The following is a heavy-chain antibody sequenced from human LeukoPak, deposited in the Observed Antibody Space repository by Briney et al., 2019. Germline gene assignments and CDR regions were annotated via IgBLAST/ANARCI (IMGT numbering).Heavy chain of an antibody. V-gene: IGHV3-7*05. D-gene: IGHD1-1*01. CDR1: GFTLSSYW. CDR2: IKQDGSEK. Sequence: GGALRLSCSASGFTLSSYWMSWVRQAPGQGLQWVANIKQDGSEKYYVDSVKGRFTISRDNAKNSLYLQMNSLRAEDTAVYYCTRDRSGQDWGQGTLVTVSS. J-gene: IGHJ4*02. CDR3: TRDRSGQD.